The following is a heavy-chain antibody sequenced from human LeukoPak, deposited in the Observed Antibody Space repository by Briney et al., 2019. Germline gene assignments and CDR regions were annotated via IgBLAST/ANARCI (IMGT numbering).Heavy chain of an antibody. J-gene: IGHJ5*02. CDR1: GYTFTSYG. CDR2: ISAYNGNT. CDR3: VKVGSPPCLSRTLRLPGGFDP. D-gene: IGHD3-10*01. V-gene: IGHV1-18*01. Sequence: ASVKVSCKASGYTFTSYGISWVRQAPGQGLEWMGWISAYNGNTNYAQKLQGRVTMTTDTSTSTAYMELRSLRSDDTAVYYCVKVGSPPCLSRTLRLPGGFDPWGQGTLVTVSS.